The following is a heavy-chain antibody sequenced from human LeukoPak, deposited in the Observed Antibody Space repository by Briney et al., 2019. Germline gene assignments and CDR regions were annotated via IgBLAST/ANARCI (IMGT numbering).Heavy chain of an antibody. Sequence: GGSLRLSCAVSGFTFSSYWMSWVRQAPGKGLEWVANIKQDGSEKYYVDSVKGRFSISRDDAKNSLYLQMNSLRDEDTALYYCVRDHAFAFDYWGQGTLVTVSS. CDR3: VRDHAFAFDY. D-gene: IGHD2/OR15-2a*01. CDR2: IKQDGSEK. CDR1: GFTFSSYW. J-gene: IGHJ4*02. V-gene: IGHV3-7*01.